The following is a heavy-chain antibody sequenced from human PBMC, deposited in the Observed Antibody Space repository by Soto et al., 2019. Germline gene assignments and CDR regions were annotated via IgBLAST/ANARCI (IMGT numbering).Heavy chain of an antibody. CDR1: GFTFSDYY. CDR3: ATGPRRLSD. V-gene: IGHV3-11*05. J-gene: IGHJ4*02. Sequence: QVQLVEPGGGLVKPGGSLRLSCAASGFTFSDYYMSWIRQAPGKGLESLSYISGSSSDTNYADSVRGRFTISRDNAKNSLYLQMNSLRADDTALYYCATGPRRLSDWGQGTLVIVSS. D-gene: IGHD3-3*01. CDR2: ISGSSSDT.